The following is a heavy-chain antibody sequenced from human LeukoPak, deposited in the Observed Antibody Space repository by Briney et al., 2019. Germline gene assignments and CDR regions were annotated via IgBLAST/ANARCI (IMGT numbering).Heavy chain of an antibody. J-gene: IGHJ4*02. D-gene: IGHD3-9*01. CDR2: IYYSGST. Sequence: SETLSLTCTVSGGSISSSSYYWGWIRQPPGKGLEWIGSIYYSGSTYYNPSLKSRVTISVDTSKNQFSLKLSSATAADTAVYYCARVYDILEGFDYWGQGTLVTVSS. CDR1: GGSISSSSYY. V-gene: IGHV4-39*07. CDR3: ARVYDILEGFDY.